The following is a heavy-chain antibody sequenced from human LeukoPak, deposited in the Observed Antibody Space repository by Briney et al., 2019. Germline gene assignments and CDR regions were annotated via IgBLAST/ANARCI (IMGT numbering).Heavy chain of an antibody. J-gene: IGHJ4*02. Sequence: PGGSLRLPCAASGFTFSSYAMSWVRQAPGKGLERVSGISGSGDNTYYADSVKGRFTISRDNSKNTLYVQVNSLGTEDTAAYYCAKGSYYDSSGSFYFDYWGQGTLVTVSS. CDR2: ISGSGDNT. V-gene: IGHV3-23*01. CDR1: GFTFSSYA. D-gene: IGHD3-22*01. CDR3: AKGSYYDSSGSFYFDY.